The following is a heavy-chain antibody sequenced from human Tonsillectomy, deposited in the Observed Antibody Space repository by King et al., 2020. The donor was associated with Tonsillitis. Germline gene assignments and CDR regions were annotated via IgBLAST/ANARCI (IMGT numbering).Heavy chain of an antibody. CDR2: IGDSAGGA. J-gene: IGHJ6*03. Sequence: VQLVESGGGLVQPGGSLRLSCAASGFTFSSFAMPWVRQGPGRGLEWVSRIGDSAGGAYYADSVNGRFTISRDNSMNTLHLQVNGLRAEDTAVYYCAKLLRSGYHLYYMDVWGKGTTVTVSS. CDR3: AKLLRSGYHLYYMDV. D-gene: IGHD3-3*01. V-gene: IGHV3-23*04. CDR1: GFTFSSFA.